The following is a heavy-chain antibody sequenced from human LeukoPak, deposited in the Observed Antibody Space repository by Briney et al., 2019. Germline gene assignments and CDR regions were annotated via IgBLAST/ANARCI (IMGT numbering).Heavy chain of an antibody. CDR1: GFTFSSYA. V-gene: IGHV3-23*01. CDR3: AKAVRIIDMAFDY. CDR2: ISGSGDNT. D-gene: IGHD5-24*01. J-gene: IGHJ4*02. Sequence: GGSLRLSCAASGFTFSSYAMSWVRQAPGKGLEWASTISGSGDNTYDADSVKGRFTISRDNSKNTLYVQMDSLRAEDTAVYYCAKAVRIIDMAFDYWGQGTLVTVSS.